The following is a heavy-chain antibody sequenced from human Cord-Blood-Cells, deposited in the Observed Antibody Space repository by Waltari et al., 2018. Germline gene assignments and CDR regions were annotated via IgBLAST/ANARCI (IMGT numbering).Heavy chain of an antibody. J-gene: IGHJ4*02. CDR1: GGSFSGYY. CDR2: INHSGST. V-gene: IGHV4-34*01. D-gene: IGHD4-4*01. Sequence: QVQLQQWGAGLLKPSETLSLTCAVYGGSFSGYYWSWIRQPPGKGLEWIGEINHSGSTNYNPSLKSRVTISVDTSKNQFSLKLSSVTAADTAVYYCARAKDDYSNYFDYWGQGTLVTVSS. CDR3: ARAKDDYSNYFDY.